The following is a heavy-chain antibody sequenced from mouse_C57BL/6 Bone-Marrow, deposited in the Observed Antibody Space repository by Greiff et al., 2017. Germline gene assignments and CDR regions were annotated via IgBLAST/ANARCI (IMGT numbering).Heavy chain of an antibody. J-gene: IGHJ1*03. D-gene: IGHD6-1*01. CDR1: FTSYW. Sequence: FTSYWLHWVKQRPGQGLEWIGEIDPSDSYTNYNQKFKGKSTLTVDNSASTAYMQLSSLTSEDAAVNYWAREKRSPLEWCFDVGGTGTTVTVSA. V-gene: IGHV1-69*01. CDR2: IDPSDSYT. CDR3: AREKRSPLEWCFDV.